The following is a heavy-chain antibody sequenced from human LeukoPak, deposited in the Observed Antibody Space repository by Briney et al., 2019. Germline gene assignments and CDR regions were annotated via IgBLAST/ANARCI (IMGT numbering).Heavy chain of an antibody. D-gene: IGHD5-12*01. J-gene: IGHJ3*02. CDR1: GFTFSSYA. CDR2: ISYDGSNK. CDR3: AKGPFFRNSRGYSGYDLDAFDI. Sequence: GRSLRLSCAASGFTFSSYAMHWVRQAPGKGLEWVAVISYDGSNKYYADSVKGRFTISRDNSKNTLYLQMNSLRAEDTAVYYCAKGPFFRNSRGYSGYDLDAFDIWGQGTMVTVSS. V-gene: IGHV3-30-3*01.